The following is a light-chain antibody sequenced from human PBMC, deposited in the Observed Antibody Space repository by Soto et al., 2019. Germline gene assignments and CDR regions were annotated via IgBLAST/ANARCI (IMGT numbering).Light chain of an antibody. CDR3: QQYNDWPLT. J-gene: IGKJ1*01. CDR1: QSVSSN. CDR2: GAF. Sequence: EIVMTPSPVTLSVSPGERATLSCRASQSVSSNLAWYQHKPGQAPSLLIYGAFTRATGIPARFSGTGFGTEFTLTISSLQSEDFALYYCQQYNDWPLTFGQGTKVDI. V-gene: IGKV3-15*01.